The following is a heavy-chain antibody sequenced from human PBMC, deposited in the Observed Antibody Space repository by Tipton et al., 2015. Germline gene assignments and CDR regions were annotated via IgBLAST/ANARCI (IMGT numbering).Heavy chain of an antibody. CDR3: ACQDYDSLTRDYQTVDY. J-gene: IGHJ4*02. V-gene: IGHV4-38-2*01. CDR2: ISHSGNT. D-gene: IGHD3-9*01. CDR1: AYSISSDYY. Sequence: TLSLTCAVSAYSISSDYYWGWIRQPPGKGLEWIGSISHSGNTYYNPSLKSRVTMSRDMSKNQFSLKLTSVTAADTAVYYCACQDYDSLTRDYQTVDYWGQGTLVTVSS.